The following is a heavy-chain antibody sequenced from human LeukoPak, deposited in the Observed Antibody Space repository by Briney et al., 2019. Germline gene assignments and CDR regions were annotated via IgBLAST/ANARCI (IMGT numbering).Heavy chain of an antibody. D-gene: IGHD2-21*02. J-gene: IGHJ4*02. Sequence: PGGSLRLSCAASGFTFSSYAMSWVRQAPGKGLQWVSSISATGGSIYYAHSVKGRFTISRDNSKNTLYLQMNSLRAEDTAVYYCAKDIGSDDLNDYWGQGTLVTVSS. CDR2: ISATGGSI. V-gene: IGHV3-23*01. CDR3: AKDIGSDDLNDY. CDR1: GFTFSSYA.